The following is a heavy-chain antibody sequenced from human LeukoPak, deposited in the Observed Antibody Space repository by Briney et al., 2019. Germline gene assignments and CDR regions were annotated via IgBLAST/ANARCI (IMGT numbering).Heavy chain of an antibody. J-gene: IGHJ4*02. CDR3: ARRGYNYGSDY. CDR2: LNSDGGST. CDR1: GFTFSNYW. Sequence: GGSLRLSCAASGFTFSNYWMHWVRQAPGKGLVWASRLNSDGGSTSYADSVKGRFTISRDNAKNTLYLQMNSLRAEDTAVYYCARRGYNYGSDYWGQGTLVTVSS. D-gene: IGHD5-18*01. V-gene: IGHV3-74*01.